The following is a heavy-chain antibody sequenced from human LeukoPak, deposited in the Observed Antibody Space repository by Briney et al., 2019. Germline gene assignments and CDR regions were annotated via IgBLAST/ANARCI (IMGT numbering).Heavy chain of an antibody. J-gene: IGHJ3*02. D-gene: IGHD5-18*01. CDR2: IRGGGGVQ. Sequence: GESLKISCAASGFTFHDYAMHWVRQDPGKGLEYVSVIRGGGGVQYYAASVKGRFTISRDNSKNTLYLQMNSLRAEDTAVYYCAKSSHSYGNDALDIWGQGTMVTVSS. V-gene: IGHV3-23*01. CDR3: AKSSHSYGNDALDI. CDR1: GFTFHDYA.